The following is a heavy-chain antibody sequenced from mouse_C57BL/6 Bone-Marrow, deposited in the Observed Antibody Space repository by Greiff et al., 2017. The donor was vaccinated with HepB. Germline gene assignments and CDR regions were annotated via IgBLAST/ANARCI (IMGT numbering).Heavy chain of an antibody. V-gene: IGHV1-15*01. J-gene: IGHJ4*01. CDR2: IDPETGGT. Sequence: QVQLQQSGAELVRPGASVTLSCKASGYTFTDYEMHWVKQTPVHGLEWIGAIDPETGGTAYNQKFKGKAILTADKSSSTAYMELRSLTSEVSAVYYCTRRGNYGSFYAMDYWGQGTSVTVSS. D-gene: IGHD1-1*01. CDR3: TRRGNYGSFYAMDY. CDR1: GYTFTDYE.